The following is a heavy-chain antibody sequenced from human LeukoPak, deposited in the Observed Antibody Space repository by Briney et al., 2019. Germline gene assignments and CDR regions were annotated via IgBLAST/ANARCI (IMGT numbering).Heavy chain of an antibody. CDR3: ARVGRGVVVPAATFDY. D-gene: IGHD2-2*01. V-gene: IGHV4-61*01. Sequence: SETLSLTCPVSGGSVRSDSYYWSWIRQPPGKGLEWIGYIYYRGNTNYNPSLKSRVTISLDTSKNQFSLKLSSVTAADTAVYYCARVGRGVVVPAATFDYWGQGTLVTVSS. CDR2: IYYRGNT. CDR1: GGSVRSDSYY. J-gene: IGHJ4*02.